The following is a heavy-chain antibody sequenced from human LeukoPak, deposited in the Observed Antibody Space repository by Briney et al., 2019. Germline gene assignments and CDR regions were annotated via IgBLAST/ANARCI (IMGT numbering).Heavy chain of an antibody. J-gene: IGHJ3*02. V-gene: IGHV4-34*01. CDR1: GGSFSGYY. Sequence: SETLSLTCAVYGGSFSGYYWSWIRQPPGKGLEWIGEINHSGSTNYNPSLKSRVTISVDTSKNQFSLKLSSMTAADTAVYYCARLLRGGRDTPMVAMIVVRAKSGAFDIWGQGAMVTVSS. CDR3: ARLLRGGRDTPMVAMIVVRAKSGAFDI. D-gene: IGHD3-22*01. CDR2: INHSGST.